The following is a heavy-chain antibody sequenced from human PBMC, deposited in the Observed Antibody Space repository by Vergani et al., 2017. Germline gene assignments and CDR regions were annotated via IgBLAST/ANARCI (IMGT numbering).Heavy chain of an antibody. V-gene: IGHV1-69*13. J-gene: IGHJ4*02. CDR3: TGGAYSGSYHEDY. D-gene: IGHD1-26*01. CDR2: IIPIFGTT. Sequence: QVQLVQSGAEVKKPGSSVKVSCKASGGTFSNYAFSWVRQAPGQGLEWMGGIIPIFGTTTYAQKFQGRVTITADESTNTAYMELNSLRSEDTALYYCTGGAYSGSYHEDYWGQGTLVTVSS. CDR1: GGTFSNYA.